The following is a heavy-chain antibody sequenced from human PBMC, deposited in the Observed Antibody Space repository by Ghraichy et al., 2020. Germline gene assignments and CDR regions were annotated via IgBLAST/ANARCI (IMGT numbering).Heavy chain of an antibody. CDR3: AKSPGGYYYDSSGYPYYFDY. CDR2: ISGSGGST. D-gene: IGHD3-22*01. CDR1: GFTFSSYA. J-gene: IGHJ4*02. V-gene: IGHV3-23*01. Sequence: LSLTCAASGFTFSSYAMSWVRQAPGKGLEWVSAISGSGGSTYYADSVKGRFTISRDNSKNTLYLQMNSLRAEDTAVYYCAKSPGGYYYDSSGYPYYFDYWGQGTLVTVSS.